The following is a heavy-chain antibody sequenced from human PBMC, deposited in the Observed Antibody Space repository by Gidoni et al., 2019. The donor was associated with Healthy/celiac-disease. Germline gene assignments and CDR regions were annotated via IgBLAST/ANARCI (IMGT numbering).Heavy chain of an antibody. V-gene: IGHV4-59*01. CDR3: ARDGGYSYGYLDYGMDV. D-gene: IGHD5-18*01. CDR1: CGSIISYY. J-gene: IGHJ6*02. Sequence: QPSETLSLPCTVSCGSIISYYRSWILQPPGKGLEWIGYTYYSGSTNYNPSLKSRVTISVDKSKNQLSLKLSSVTAAETAVYYWARDGGYSYGYLDYGMDVWGQGTTVTVSS. CDR2: TYYSGST.